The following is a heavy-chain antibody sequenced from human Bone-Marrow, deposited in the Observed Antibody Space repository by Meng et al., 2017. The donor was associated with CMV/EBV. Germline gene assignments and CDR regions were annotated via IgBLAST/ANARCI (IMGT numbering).Heavy chain of an antibody. Sequence: YTFTGYYMHWVRQAPGQGLEWMGWINPNSGGTNYAQKFQGRVTMTRDTSISAAYMELSRLRSDDTAVYYCAREYCSTTSCYPYFDFWAQGTLVTVSS. CDR3: AREYCSTTSCYPYFDF. CDR2: INPNSGGT. CDR1: YTFTGYY. D-gene: IGHD2-2*01. J-gene: IGHJ4*02. V-gene: IGHV1-2*02.